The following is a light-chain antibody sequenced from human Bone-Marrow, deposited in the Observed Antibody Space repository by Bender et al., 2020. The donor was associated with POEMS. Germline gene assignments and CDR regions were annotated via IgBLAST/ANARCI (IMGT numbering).Light chain of an antibody. CDR3: AAAEDSVDGWV. Sequence: QSVLTQPPSASGTPGQRFTISCSGSSSNIGTNPVNWYQQLPGTAPKLLIYINNQRPSGVPDRFSGSKSGTSASLAISALQSEHEADYYCAAAEDSVDGWVFGGGTKLTLL. J-gene: IGLJ3*02. CDR1: SSNIGTNP. CDR2: INN. V-gene: IGLV1-44*01.